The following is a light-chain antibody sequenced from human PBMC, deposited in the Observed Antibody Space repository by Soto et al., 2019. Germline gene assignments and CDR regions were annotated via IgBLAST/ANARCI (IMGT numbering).Light chain of an antibody. J-gene: IGLJ2*01. Sequence: QSVLTQPASVSGSPGQSITISCTGTSSDVGSYNHVSWYQQHPGKVPKLMIYEASERPSGVSNRFSGSKSGNTASLTISGLHAEDEAVYYCSSYATRATVIFGGGTKLTVL. CDR3: SSYATRATVI. CDR1: SSDVGSYNH. CDR2: EAS. V-gene: IGLV2-23*01.